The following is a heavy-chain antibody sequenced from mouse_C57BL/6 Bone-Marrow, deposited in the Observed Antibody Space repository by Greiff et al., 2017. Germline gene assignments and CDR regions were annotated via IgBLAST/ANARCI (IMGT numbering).Heavy chain of an antibody. CDR3: ARSPITSQPNWYFDV. Sequence: QVQLKESGAELARPGASVKLSCKASGYNFTSYGISWVKQRTGQGLEWIGEIYPRSGNTYYNEKFKGKATLTADKSSSTAYMELRSLTSEDSAVYFCARSPITSQPNWYFDVWGTGTTVTVSS. D-gene: IGHD1-2*01. CDR1: GYNFTSYG. J-gene: IGHJ1*03. CDR2: IYPRSGNT. V-gene: IGHV1-81*01.